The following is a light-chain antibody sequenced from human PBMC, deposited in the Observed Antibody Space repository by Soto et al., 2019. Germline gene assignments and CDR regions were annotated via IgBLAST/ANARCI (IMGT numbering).Light chain of an antibody. Sequence: EIVMTQSPATLSVSPGERATLSCRASQSVSSNLAWYQQKPSQAPRLLIYDAFTRATGIPAGFSGSGSGTEFTLTITSLQSEDFAVYYCQQFNNWPLTFGGGTKVDIK. V-gene: IGKV3-15*01. CDR1: QSVSSN. CDR2: DAF. CDR3: QQFNNWPLT. J-gene: IGKJ4*01.